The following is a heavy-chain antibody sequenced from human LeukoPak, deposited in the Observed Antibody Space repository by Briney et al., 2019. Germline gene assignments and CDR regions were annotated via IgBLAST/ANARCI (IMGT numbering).Heavy chain of an antibody. V-gene: IGHV3-7*01. J-gene: IGHJ6*02. CDR3: ARGVRPYYYYGMDV. Sequence: GGSLRLSCAASGFTFSAYWMSWVRQAPGTGLEWVANIKQDGSEQYYVDSVKGRFTISRDNAKNSVYLQVNSLRAEDTAVYYCARGVRPYYYYGMDVWGQGTTVTVSS. CDR1: GFTFSAYW. CDR2: IKQDGSEQ.